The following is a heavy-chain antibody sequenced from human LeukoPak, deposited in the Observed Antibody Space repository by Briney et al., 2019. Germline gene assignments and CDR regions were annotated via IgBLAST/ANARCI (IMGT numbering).Heavy chain of an antibody. V-gene: IGHV4-4*07. CDR1: GGSIGSYY. Sequence: SETLSLTCTVSGGSIGSYYWSWIRQPAGKGLEWIGRIYTSGSTNYNPSLKSRVTMSVDTSKNQFSLKLSSVTAADTAVYYCAREVAQGRYSNFDYWGQGTLVTVSS. J-gene: IGHJ4*02. CDR2: IYTSGST. CDR3: AREVAQGRYSNFDY. D-gene: IGHD5-18*01.